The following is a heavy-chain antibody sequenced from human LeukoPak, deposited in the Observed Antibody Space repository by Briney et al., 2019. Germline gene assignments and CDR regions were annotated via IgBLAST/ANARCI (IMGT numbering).Heavy chain of an antibody. CDR1: GYRFTAYW. CDR3: AKLSYDSSGFKGRHFDY. J-gene: IGHJ4*02. D-gene: IGHD3-22*01. CDR2: IFPGDSNT. Sequence: GGSLRLSCKASGYRFTAYWIAWVRQMPGIGLEWMGIIFPGDSNTRYRPSFQGQVTISVDKSIATAYLQWNSLRASDTAMYYCAKLSYDSSGFKGRHFDYWGQGTLVTVSS. V-gene: IGHV5-51*01.